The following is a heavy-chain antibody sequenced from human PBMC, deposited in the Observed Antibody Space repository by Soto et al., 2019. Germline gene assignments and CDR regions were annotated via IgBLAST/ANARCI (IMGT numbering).Heavy chain of an antibody. J-gene: IGHJ4*02. V-gene: IGHV3-48*02. CDR1: GFTFTTYR. Sequence: EVQLVESGGGLVQPGGSLRLSCAASGFTFTTYRMNWGRQAPGKGLECVSYISSSSSTKYYADSVKGRITISRDNAKNSLDLQMNSPRDEDTAVDYCAREADSWGYWCPGTLVTV. D-gene: IGHD3-16*01. CDR3: AREADSWGY. CDR2: ISSSSSTK.